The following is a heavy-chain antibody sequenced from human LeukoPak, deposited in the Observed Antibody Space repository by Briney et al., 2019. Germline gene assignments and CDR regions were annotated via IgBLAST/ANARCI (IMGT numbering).Heavy chain of an antibody. V-gene: IGHV1-2*02. D-gene: IGHD3-10*01. J-gene: IGHJ4*02. CDR1: GYTFTDYF. Sequence: ASVKVSCKASGYTFTDYFMHWVRQAPGQGLEWMSWINPNSGGTNYAQRFQGRVTMTRDTSISTVYMELSRLISDDTAVYYCARGDGSGRYCIEYWGQGTLVAVAS. CDR2: INPNSGGT. CDR3: ARGDGSGRYCIEY.